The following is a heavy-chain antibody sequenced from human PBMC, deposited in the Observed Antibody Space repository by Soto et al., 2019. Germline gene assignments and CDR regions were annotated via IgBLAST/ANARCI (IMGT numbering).Heavy chain of an antibody. Sequence: EVQLVESGGGLVQPGGSLRLSCAASGFTFSSYWMSWVRQAPGKGLEWVANIKQDGSEKYYVDSVKGRFTISRDNAKNSLYLQMNSLRAEDTAVYYCARYQGSSWRLCDYLGQGTLVTVSS. CDR1: GFTFSSYW. V-gene: IGHV3-7*01. CDR3: ARYQGSSWRLCDY. CDR2: IKQDGSEK. J-gene: IGHJ4*02. D-gene: IGHD6-13*01.